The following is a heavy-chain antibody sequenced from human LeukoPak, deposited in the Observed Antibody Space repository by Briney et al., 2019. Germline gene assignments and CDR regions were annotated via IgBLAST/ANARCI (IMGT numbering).Heavy chain of an antibody. CDR2: ISGSGGRT. J-gene: IGHJ4*02. D-gene: IGHD4-17*01. CDR3: APTPNKDPTGTYDY. V-gene: IGHV3-23*01. CDR1: GITLSNYG. Sequence: GGSLRLSCAVSGITLSNYGMSWVRQAPGKGLEWVADISGSGGRTNYADSVKGRFTISRDNSKNTLYLQMNSLRAEDTAVYYCAPTPNKDPTGTYDYWGQGTLVTVSS.